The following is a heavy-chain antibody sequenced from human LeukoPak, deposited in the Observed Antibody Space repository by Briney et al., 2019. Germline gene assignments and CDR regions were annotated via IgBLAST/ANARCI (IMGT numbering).Heavy chain of an antibody. D-gene: IGHD3-22*01. CDR2: IYYSGST. J-gene: IGHJ3*02. CDR3: ATRHSIGYYASPAPFDI. CDR1: GGSISSYY. Sequence: SETLSLTCTVSGGSISSYYWSWIRQPPGKGLEWSGYIYYSGSTNYNPSLKSRVTISVDTSKNQFSLKLSSVTAADTAVYYCATRHSIGYYASPAPFDIWGQGTMVTVSS. V-gene: IGHV4-59*01.